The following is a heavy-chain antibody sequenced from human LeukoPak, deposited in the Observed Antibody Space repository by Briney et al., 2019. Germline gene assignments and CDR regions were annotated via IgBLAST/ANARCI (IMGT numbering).Heavy chain of an antibody. D-gene: IGHD3-10*01. CDR1: GYTFTCYY. Sequence: ASVKVSCKASGYTFTCYYMHWVRQAPGQGLEWMGWINPNSGGTNYAQKFQGRVTMTRDTSISTAYMELSRLRSDDTAVYYCATYYYGSGSYYPFDYWGQGTLVTVSS. V-gene: IGHV1-2*02. J-gene: IGHJ4*02. CDR3: ATYYYGSGSYYPFDY. CDR2: INPNSGGT.